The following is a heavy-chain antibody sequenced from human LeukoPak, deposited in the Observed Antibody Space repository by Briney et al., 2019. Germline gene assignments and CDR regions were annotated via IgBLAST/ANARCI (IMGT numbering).Heavy chain of an antibody. V-gene: IGHV1-18*01. D-gene: IGHD6-13*01. J-gene: IGHJ4*02. CDR1: GYTFTSYG. Sequence: ASVKVSCKASGYTFTSYGISWVRQAPGQGLEWMGWISAYNGNTNYAQKFQGRVTMTRNTSISTAYMELSSLRSEDTAVYYCARGAAFATKYWGQGTLVTVSS. CDR3: ARGAAFATKY. CDR2: ISAYNGNT.